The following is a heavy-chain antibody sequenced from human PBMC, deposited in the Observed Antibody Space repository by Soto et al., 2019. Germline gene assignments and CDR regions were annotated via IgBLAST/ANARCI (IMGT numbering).Heavy chain of an antibody. CDR1: GDIFDNYA. Sequence: GASVKVSCKASGDIFDNYAISWVRQAPGQGLEWLGGISPVIGTTHYAQRFQGRLTITADRSTMTTYVELSGLKSEDTAIYFCARDYSGYDPALNRFDPWGQGTLVTVSS. V-gene: IGHV1-69*06. CDR3: ARDYSGYDPALNRFDP. CDR2: ISPVIGTT. J-gene: IGHJ5*02. D-gene: IGHD5-12*01.